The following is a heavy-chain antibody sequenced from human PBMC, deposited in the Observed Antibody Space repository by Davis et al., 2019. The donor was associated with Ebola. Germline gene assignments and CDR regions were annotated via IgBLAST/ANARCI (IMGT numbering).Heavy chain of an antibody. CDR3: ATQKYYYYGMDV. Sequence: GESLKISCKGSGYNFATYWIAWVRQMPGKGLEWMGRIDPSDSYTNYSPSFQGHVTISADKSISTAYLQWSSLKASDTAMYYCATQKYYYYGMDVWGQGTTVTVSS. CDR2: IDPSDSYT. J-gene: IGHJ6*02. CDR1: GYNFATYW. V-gene: IGHV5-10-1*01.